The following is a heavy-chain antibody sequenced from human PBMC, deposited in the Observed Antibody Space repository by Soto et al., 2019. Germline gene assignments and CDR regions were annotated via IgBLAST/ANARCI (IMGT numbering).Heavy chain of an antibody. Sequence: ASVKVSCKASGGTFSSYAISWVRQAPGQWLEWMGGIIPIFGTANYAQKFQGRVTITADESTTTAEIELRSLRSESTALYYCAIAPSSGYWASWGQGTRATVS. CDR1: GGTFSSYA. CDR3: AIAPSSGYWAS. V-gene: IGHV1-69*13. J-gene: IGHJ4*02. D-gene: IGHD6-25*01. CDR2: IIPIFGTA.